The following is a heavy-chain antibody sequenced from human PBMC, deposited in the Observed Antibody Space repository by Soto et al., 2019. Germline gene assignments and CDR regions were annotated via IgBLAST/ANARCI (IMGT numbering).Heavy chain of an antibody. CDR1: GGSVSSGSYY. CDR2: IYYSGST. D-gene: IGHD5-12*01. Sequence: PSETLSLTCTVSGGSVSSGSYYWSWIRQPPGKGLEWIGYIYYSGSTNYNPSLKSRVTISVDTSKNQFSLKLSSVTAADTAVYYCARVRLRLMVPDWFDPWGQGTLVTVS. J-gene: IGHJ5*02. CDR3: ARVRLRLMVPDWFDP. V-gene: IGHV4-61*01.